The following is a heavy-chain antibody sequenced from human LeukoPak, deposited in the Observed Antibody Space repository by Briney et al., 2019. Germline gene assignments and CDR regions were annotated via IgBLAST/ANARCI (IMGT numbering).Heavy chain of an antibody. CDR3: ARDAGITGTTFDY. CDR2: IYYSGST. D-gene: IGHD1-20*01. J-gene: IGHJ4*02. CDR1: GGSISSYY. V-gene: IGHV4-59*01. Sequence: SETLSLTCTVSGGSISSYYWSWIRQPPGKGLEWIGYIYYSGSTNYNPSLTSRVTISVDTSKHQFSLRLSSVTAADTAVYYCARDAGITGTTFDYWGQGTLVTVSS.